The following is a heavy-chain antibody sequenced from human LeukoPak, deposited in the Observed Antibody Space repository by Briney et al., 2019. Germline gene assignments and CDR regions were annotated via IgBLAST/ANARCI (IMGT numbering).Heavy chain of an antibody. J-gene: IGHJ4*02. V-gene: IGHV1-18*04. Sequence: GASVKVSCKASGYTFTSYGISWVRQAPGRGLEWMGWISAYNGNTNYAQKLQGRVTMTTDTSTSTAYMELRSLRSDDTAVYYCARLRDIVVVPAAFLDYWGQGTLVTVSS. CDR1: GYTFTSYG. CDR2: ISAYNGNT. D-gene: IGHD2-2*01. CDR3: ARLRDIVVVPAAFLDY.